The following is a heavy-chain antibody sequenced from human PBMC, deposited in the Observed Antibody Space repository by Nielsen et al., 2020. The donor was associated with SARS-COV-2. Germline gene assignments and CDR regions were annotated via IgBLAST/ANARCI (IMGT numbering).Heavy chain of an antibody. CDR1: WFSLSTSGMR. Sequence: SGPTLVKPTQTLTLTCTFSWFSLSTSGMRVSWIRQPPGKALEWLARIDWDADKFYSTSLKTRLTISKDTSKNQVVLTMTNMDPVDTATYYCARTRSNMAAGPLDYWGQGTLVTVSS. V-gene: IGHV2-70*04. D-gene: IGHD6-13*01. J-gene: IGHJ4*02. CDR2: IDWDADK. CDR3: ARTRSNMAAGPLDY.